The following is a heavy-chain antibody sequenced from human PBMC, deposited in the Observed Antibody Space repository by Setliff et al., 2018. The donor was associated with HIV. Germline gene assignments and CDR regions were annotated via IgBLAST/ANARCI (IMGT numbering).Heavy chain of an antibody. CDR3: ARDPPGYGDSNDF. CDR2: IYYSGNT. D-gene: IGHD4-17*01. J-gene: IGHJ4*02. CDR1: GGSVGSGSYY. Sequence: LSLTCTVSGGSVGSGSYYWSWIRQPPGKGLEWIGYIYYSGNTNYNPSLKSRVTLSIDTSKNQFSLNLHSVTAADTAVYYCARDPPGYGDSNDFWGQGTLVT. V-gene: IGHV4-61*01.